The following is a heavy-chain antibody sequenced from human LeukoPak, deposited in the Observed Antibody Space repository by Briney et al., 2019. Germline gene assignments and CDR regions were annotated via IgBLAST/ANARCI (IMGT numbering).Heavy chain of an antibody. J-gene: IGHJ6*03. CDR1: GYSISSGYY. V-gene: IGHV4-38-2*02. CDR3: ARDPLYSNNWYIYMDV. D-gene: IGHD6-13*01. CDR2: IYHSGST. Sequence: PSETLSLTCTVSGYSISSGYYWGWIRQPPGKGLEWIGSIYHSGSTYYNPSLKSRVTISVDTSKNQFSLRLNSVTAADTAVYYCARDPLYSNNWYIYMDVWGKGTTVTVSS.